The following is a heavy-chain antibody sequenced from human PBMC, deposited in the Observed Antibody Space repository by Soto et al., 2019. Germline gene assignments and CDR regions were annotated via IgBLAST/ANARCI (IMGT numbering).Heavy chain of an antibody. CDR3: ARGRAYYDSSGYYYFDY. J-gene: IGHJ4*02. CDR1: GGTFSSYA. D-gene: IGHD3-22*01. V-gene: IGHV1-69*01. CDR2: IIPIFGTA. Sequence: QVQLVQSGAEVKKPGSSVKVSCKASGGTFSSYAISWVRQAPGQGLEWMGGIIPIFGTANYAQKFQGRDTITADESTSTAYMELSSLRSEDTAVYYCARGRAYYDSSGYYYFDYWGQGTLVTVSS.